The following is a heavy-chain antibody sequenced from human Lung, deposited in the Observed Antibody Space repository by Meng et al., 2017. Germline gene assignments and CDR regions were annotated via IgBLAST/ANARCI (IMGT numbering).Heavy chain of an antibody. Sequence: VQSRHGGLCRLNLSVPLSLTWVFFGGSFSDYYWCWSRQPPGKGLEWIGEINHGGSTNYNPSLESRATISVDTSQNNLSLKLSSVTAADSAVYYCARGPTTMAHDFDYWGQGTLVTVSS. J-gene: IGHJ4*02. CDR1: GGSFSDYY. V-gene: IGHV4-34*01. D-gene: IGHD4-11*01. CDR3: ARGPTTMAHDFDY. CDR2: INHGGST.